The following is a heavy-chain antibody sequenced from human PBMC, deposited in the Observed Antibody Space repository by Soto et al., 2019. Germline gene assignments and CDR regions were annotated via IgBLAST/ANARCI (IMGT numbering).Heavy chain of an antibody. CDR2: FDPEDGET. CDR1: GYTLTELS. CDR3: ATWGGYYYDSSGYYYPKPFDY. V-gene: IGHV1-24*01. Sequence: ASVKVSCKVSGYTLTELSMHWVRQAPGKGLEWMGGFDPEDGETIYAQKFQGRVTMTEDTSTDTAYMELSSLRSEDTAVYYCATWGGYYYDSSGYYYPKPFDYSDQGTLVTVSS. D-gene: IGHD3-22*01. J-gene: IGHJ4*02.